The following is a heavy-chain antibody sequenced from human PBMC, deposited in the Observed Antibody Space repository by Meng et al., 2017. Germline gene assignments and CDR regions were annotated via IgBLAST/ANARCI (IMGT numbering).Heavy chain of an antibody. Sequence: GESLKISCAASGFTFSSYGMHWVRQAPGKGLEWVAVIWHDVTNKYYTDSVKGRFTISRDNSKNTLYLQMNSLRAEDTAMYYCAGNFDWLDGAFDIWGQGTMVTVSS. CDR3: AGNFDWLDGAFDI. V-gene: IGHV3-33*01. CDR2: IWHDVTNK. J-gene: IGHJ3*02. CDR1: GFTFSSYG. D-gene: IGHD3-9*01.